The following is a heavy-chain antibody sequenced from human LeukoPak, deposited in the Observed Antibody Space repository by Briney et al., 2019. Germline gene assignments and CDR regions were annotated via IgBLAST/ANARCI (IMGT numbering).Heavy chain of an antibody. J-gene: IGHJ4*02. Sequence: GGSLRLSCATSGFNLSDSRMTWVRQAPGKGLQWVANINRDGTEKHFLDSIEGRLTISRDYRKKSLYLQMNSLRPQDTAVYFCVRGDWYFESWGQGTLATVSS. CDR1: GFNLSDSR. V-gene: IGHV3-7*04. CDR3: VRGDWYFES. CDR2: INRDGTEK. D-gene: IGHD2-21*01.